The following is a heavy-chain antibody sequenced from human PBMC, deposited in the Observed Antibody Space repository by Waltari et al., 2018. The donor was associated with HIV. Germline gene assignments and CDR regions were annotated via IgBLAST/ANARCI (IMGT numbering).Heavy chain of an antibody. CDR3: TKGGGSWIQETHYYKAFDV. Sequence: PLLPSGPETRTPGSHVKISFTSLGYAFTSCGITWVGRAPGGGRGWVGWIWADDGNIEVDRKFKDRVSRTTDTSTATAFLEVRSRTVDDTATSYCTKGGGSWIQETHYYKAFDVWGQGTTVIV. D-gene: IGHD5-18*01. J-gene: IGHJ6*02. CDR1: GYAFTSCG. V-gene: IGHV1-18*01. CDR2: IWADDGNI.